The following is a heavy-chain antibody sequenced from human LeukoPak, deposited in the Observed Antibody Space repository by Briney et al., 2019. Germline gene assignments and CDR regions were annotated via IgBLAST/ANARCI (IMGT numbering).Heavy chain of an antibody. J-gene: IGHJ5*02. V-gene: IGHV4-30-4*07. CDR2: IYYSGST. CDR1: GGSIASGDYS. D-gene: IGHD5-18*01. Sequence: SETLSLTCAVSGGSIASGDYSWSWIRQPPGKGLEWIGYIYYSGSTYYNPSLKSRLSISVDTSKNQFSLKLSSVTAADTAVYYCARGGKSRIQLWAPITRPNWFDPWGQGTLVTVSS. CDR3: ARGGKSRIQLWAPITRPNWFDP.